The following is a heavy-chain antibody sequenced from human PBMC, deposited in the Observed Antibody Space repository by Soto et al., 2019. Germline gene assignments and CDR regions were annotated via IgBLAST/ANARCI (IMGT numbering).Heavy chain of an antibody. D-gene: IGHD3-3*01. CDR2: INPSGGST. CDR1: GYTFTSYY. V-gene: IGHV1-46*03. CDR3: ARPSIVGVGFDI. Sequence: VQLVQSGAEVKKPGASVKVSCKASGYTFTSYYMHWVRQAPGQGLEWMGIINPSGGSTSYAQKFQGRDTMTRNTSTSTVYMELSSLRSEDTAVYYCARPSIVGVGFDIWGQGTMVTVSS. J-gene: IGHJ3*02.